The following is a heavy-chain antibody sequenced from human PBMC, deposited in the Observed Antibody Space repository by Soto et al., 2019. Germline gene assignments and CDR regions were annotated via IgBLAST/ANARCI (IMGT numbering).Heavy chain of an antibody. V-gene: IGHV1-2*04. CDR1: GYTFTSYG. J-gene: IGHJ6*02. D-gene: IGHD2-15*01. Sequence: GASVKVSCKASGYTFTSYGISWVRQAPGQGLEWMGWINPNSGGTNYAQKFQGWVTMTRDTSISTAYMELSRLRSDDTAVYYCARGGGRRYCSGGSCYSGFFPDYYYYGMDVWGQGTTVTVSS. CDR2: INPNSGGT. CDR3: ARGGGRRYCSGGSCYSGFFPDYYYYGMDV.